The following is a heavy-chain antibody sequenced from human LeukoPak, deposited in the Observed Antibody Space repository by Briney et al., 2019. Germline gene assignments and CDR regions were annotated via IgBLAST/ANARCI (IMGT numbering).Heavy chain of an antibody. CDR1: GSSISSSHYY. D-gene: IGHD3-9*01. CDR3: ARRDYDILTGTRYSDY. Sequence: PSETLSLTCSVSGSSISSSHYYWNWVRQPAGKGLEWIGRISSSGSTTYSPSLQSRVTMSVGTSNNHFSLRLTSVTAADTAVYYCARRDYDILTGTRYSDYWGQGTLVTVSS. V-gene: IGHV4-61*02. J-gene: IGHJ4*02. CDR2: ISSSGST.